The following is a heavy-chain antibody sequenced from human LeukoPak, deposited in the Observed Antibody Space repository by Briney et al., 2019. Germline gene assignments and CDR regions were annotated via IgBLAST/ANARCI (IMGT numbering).Heavy chain of an antibody. CDR3: ARASRITMVRGVIGYFDY. CDR2: IYSGGST. CDR1: GFTFSSYW. D-gene: IGHD3-10*01. Sequence: GGSLRLSCAASGFTFSSYWMHWVRQAPGKGLEWVSVIYSGGSTYYADSVKGRFTISRDNSKNTLYLQMNSLRAEDTAVYYCARASRITMVRGVIGYFDYWGQGTLVTVSS. V-gene: IGHV3-53*01. J-gene: IGHJ4*02.